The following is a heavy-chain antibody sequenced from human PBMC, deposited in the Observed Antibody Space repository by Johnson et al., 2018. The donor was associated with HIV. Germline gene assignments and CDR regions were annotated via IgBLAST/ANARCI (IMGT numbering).Heavy chain of an antibody. D-gene: IGHD1-1*01. CDR2: IDSAGSA. CDR3: ARGSSWNDVGAFDI. CDR1: GFTFSSYW. Sequence: EQLVESGGGLVQPGGSLRLSCAASGFTFSSYWMHWVRQAPGKGLVWVSEIDSAGSAYYADSVKGRFTISRDISKNTLYLQMNSLRADDTAVYYCARGSSWNDVGAFDIWGQGTMVSVSS. J-gene: IGHJ3*02. V-gene: IGHV3-66*01.